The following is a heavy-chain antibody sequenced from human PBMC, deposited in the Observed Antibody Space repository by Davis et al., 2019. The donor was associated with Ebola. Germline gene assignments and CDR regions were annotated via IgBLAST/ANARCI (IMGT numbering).Heavy chain of an antibody. CDR3: AKAPLSTGRVLFDY. CDR1: GFTFSSYW. J-gene: IGHJ4*02. V-gene: IGHV3-7*03. Sequence: PGGSLRLSCAASGFTFSSYWMSWVRQAPGKGLEWVANINQDGSDKYYVDSVKGRFTISRDNAKNSLYLQMNSLRAEDTAVYYCAKAPLSTGRVLFDYWGQGTLVTVSS. CDR2: INQDGSDK. D-gene: IGHD1-14*01.